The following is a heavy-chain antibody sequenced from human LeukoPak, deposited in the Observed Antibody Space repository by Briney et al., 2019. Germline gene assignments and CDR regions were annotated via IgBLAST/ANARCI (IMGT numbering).Heavy chain of an antibody. Sequence: ASVKVSCKASGYTFTSYGISWVRQAPGQGLEWMGWISAYNGNTNYAQKLQGRVTMTTDTSTSTAYMELRSLRSEDTAVYYCARGDIVVVPAARGYYFDYWGQGTLVTVSS. J-gene: IGHJ4*02. CDR3: ARGDIVVVPAARGYYFDY. CDR1: GYTFTSYG. V-gene: IGHV1-18*01. D-gene: IGHD2-2*01. CDR2: ISAYNGNT.